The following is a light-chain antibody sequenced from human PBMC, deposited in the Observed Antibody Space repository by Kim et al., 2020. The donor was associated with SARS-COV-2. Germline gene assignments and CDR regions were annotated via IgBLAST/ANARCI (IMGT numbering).Light chain of an antibody. Sequence: GQRVTISCSGSSSNIGRNTVNWYQQLPGSAPKLLIYGNNQRPSGVPDRFSGSKSGTSASLAISGLQSEDEADYYCGTWDDSLNGPVFGGGTKLTVL. CDR3: GTWDDSLNGPV. CDR1: SSNIGRNT. J-gene: IGLJ3*02. CDR2: GNN. V-gene: IGLV1-44*01.